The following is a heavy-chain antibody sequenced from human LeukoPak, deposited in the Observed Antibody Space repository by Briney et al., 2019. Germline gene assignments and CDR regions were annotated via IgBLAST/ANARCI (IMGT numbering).Heavy chain of an antibody. CDR3: AKCRGTSCYSEDAFDV. CDR1: GFTSSSYA. D-gene: IGHD2-2*02. Sequence: GRSLRLSCAASGFTSSSYAMNWVRQAPGKGLEWVSSISSSGGNIYYADSVKGRFTISSDKSKNTLCLQMNSLRAEDTAVYYCAKCRGTSCYSEDAFDVWGQGTMVTVSS. CDR2: ISSSGGNI. J-gene: IGHJ3*01. V-gene: IGHV3-23*01.